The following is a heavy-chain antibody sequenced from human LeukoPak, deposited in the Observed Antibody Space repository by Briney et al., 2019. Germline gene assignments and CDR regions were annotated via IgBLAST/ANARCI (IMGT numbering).Heavy chain of an antibody. CDR3: AKDIRSVWFGDPRAFDI. CDR2: IKQDGSEK. J-gene: IGHJ3*02. Sequence: GGSLRLSCAASGFTFSSYWMSWVRQAPGKGLEWVANIKQDGSEKYYVDSVKGRFTISRDNAKNSLYLQMNSLRAEDTALYYCAKDIRSVWFGDPRAFDIWGQGTMVTVSS. V-gene: IGHV3-7*03. D-gene: IGHD3-10*01. CDR1: GFTFSSYW.